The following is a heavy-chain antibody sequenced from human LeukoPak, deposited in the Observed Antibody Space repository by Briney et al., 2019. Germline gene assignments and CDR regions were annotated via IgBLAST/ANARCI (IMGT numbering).Heavy chain of an antibody. CDR1: GGSISSYY. CDR3: AREGAPAAPFRYYGMDV. CDR2: IYYSGST. Sequence: SETLSLTCTVSGGSISSYYWSWIRQPPGKGLEWIGYIYYSGSTNYNPSLKSRVTISVDTSKNQFSLKLSSVTAADTAVYYCAREGAPAAPFRYYGMDVRGQGTTVTVSS. V-gene: IGHV4-59*01. D-gene: IGHD2-2*01. J-gene: IGHJ6*02.